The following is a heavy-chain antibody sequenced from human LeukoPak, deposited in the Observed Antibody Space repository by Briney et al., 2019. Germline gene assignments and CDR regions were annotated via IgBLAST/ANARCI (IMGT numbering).Heavy chain of an antibody. Sequence: PSETLSLTCTVSGGSISSYYWSWIRQPAGKGLEWIGRIYTSGSTNYNPSLKSRVTMSVDTSKNQFSLKLSSVTAADTAVYYCARAKNVLRFLEWLSKGPMDVWGKGTTVTVSS. V-gene: IGHV4-4*07. CDR3: ARAKNVLRFLEWLSKGPMDV. J-gene: IGHJ6*03. CDR1: GGSISSYY. D-gene: IGHD3-3*01. CDR2: IYTSGST.